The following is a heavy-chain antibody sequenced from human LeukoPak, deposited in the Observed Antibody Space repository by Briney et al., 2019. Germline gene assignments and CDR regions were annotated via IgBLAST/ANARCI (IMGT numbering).Heavy chain of an antibody. CDR3: AKFRGSRYSDWHLDY. D-gene: IGHD3-9*01. V-gene: IGHV3-23*01. J-gene: IGHJ4*02. CDR1: GFTFAGYA. Sequence: TGGSLRLSCAASGFTFAGYAMSWVRQAPGRGLEWVATINNSGGSTFYADSVKGRFTISRDNSKNTLYLQMNSLRAEDTAVHYCAKFRGSRYSDWHLDYWGQGTLVTVSS. CDR2: INNSGGST.